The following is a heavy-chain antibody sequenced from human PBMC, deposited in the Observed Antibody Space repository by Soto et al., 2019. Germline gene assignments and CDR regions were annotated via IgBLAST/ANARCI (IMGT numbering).Heavy chain of an antibody. V-gene: IGHV4-59*01. CDR2: IHDGKT. CDR3: ARARVNLLREIVKYNMDL. CDR1: GDSISHYY. J-gene: IGHJ6*02. D-gene: IGHD1-1*01. Sequence: PSETLSLTCSVSGDSISHYYWSWIRQSPGKELEWIGYIHDGKTNTTPSLQSRATLSMDTSRNQLSLRLTSVTAADTAIYYCARARVNLLREIVKYNMDLWGQGTTVTVSS.